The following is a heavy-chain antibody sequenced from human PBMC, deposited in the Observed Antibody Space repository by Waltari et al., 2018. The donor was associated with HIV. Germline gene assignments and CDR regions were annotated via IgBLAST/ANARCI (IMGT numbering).Heavy chain of an antibody. Sequence: EVQLVESGGGLVKPGGSLRLSCAASGFTLTNAWMSWVRQAPGKGLEWVGRVKSETDGGTTDYAAPVKCRFTISRDDSKNTLYLQMNSLKTEDTAVYYCTTGDIVVVTDYWGQGTLVTVSS. CDR3: TTGDIVVVTDY. CDR2: VKSETDGGTT. CDR1: GFTLTNAW. V-gene: IGHV3-15*01. D-gene: IGHD2-21*02. J-gene: IGHJ4*02.